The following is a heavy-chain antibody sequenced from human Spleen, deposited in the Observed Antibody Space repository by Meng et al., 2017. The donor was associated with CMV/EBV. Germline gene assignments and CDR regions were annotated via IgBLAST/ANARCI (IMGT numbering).Heavy chain of an antibody. Sequence: GESLKISCAASGFTFSSYAMTWVRQAPGKGLEWVSTIRGSGDSTYYADSVKGRFTISRDNSKNTLYLQMNSLRAEDTAVYYCASPHDNTNYCFDYWGQGTLVTVSS. D-gene: IGHD4-11*01. V-gene: IGHV3-23*01. CDR1: GFTFSSYA. CDR3: ASPHDNTNYCFDY. J-gene: IGHJ4*02. CDR2: IRGSGDST.